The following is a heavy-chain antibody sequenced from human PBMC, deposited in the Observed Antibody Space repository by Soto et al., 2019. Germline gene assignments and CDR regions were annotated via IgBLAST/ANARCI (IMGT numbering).Heavy chain of an antibody. CDR2: ISSTTNYI. CDR1: GFTFTRYS. Sequence: GGFLKLSCAASGFTFTRYSMNWVRQAPGKGLEWVSSISSTTNYIYYGDSMKGRFTISRDNAKNSLYLEMNSLRAEDTAVYYCARESEDLTSNFDYWGQGTLVTVSS. J-gene: IGHJ4*02. CDR3: ARESEDLTSNFDY. V-gene: IGHV3-21*06.